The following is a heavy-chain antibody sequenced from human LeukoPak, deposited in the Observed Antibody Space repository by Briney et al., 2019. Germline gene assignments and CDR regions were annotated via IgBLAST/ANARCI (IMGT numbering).Heavy chain of an antibody. Sequence: ASVKVSCKASGYTFTGYYMHWVRQAPGQGLEWMGWINPNSGGTNYAQKFQGRVTMTRDTSISTAYMELSRLRSDDTAVYYCARDLAVVITTSGNWFDPWGQGTLVTVSS. CDR3: ARDLAVVITTSGNWFDP. CDR2: INPNSGGT. CDR1: GYTFTGYY. V-gene: IGHV1-2*02. D-gene: IGHD3-22*01. J-gene: IGHJ5*02.